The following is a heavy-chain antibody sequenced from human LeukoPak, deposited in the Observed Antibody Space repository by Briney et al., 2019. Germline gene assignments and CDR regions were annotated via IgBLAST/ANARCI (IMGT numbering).Heavy chain of an antibody. CDR3: ARLGNLDY. J-gene: IGHJ4*02. CDR1: GFTFSNCW. CDR2: IKQDGSEK. Sequence: GGSLRLSCAASGFTFSNCWMSWVRQAPGRGLECVANIKQDGSEKYYVDTVKGRFTISRDNAKNSLYLQMNSLRAEDTAVYYCARLGNLDYWGQGTLVTVSS. D-gene: IGHD1-26*01. V-gene: IGHV3-7*01.